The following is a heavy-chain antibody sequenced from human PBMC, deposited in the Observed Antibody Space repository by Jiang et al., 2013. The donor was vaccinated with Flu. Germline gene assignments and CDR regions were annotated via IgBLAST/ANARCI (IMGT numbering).Heavy chain of an antibody. CDR1: GYSFTSYW. D-gene: IGHD3-16*02. V-gene: IGHV5-10-1*01. CDR3: ARQGDYVWGSYRSHLNFDY. CDR2: IDPSDSYT. Sequence: GAEVKKPGESLRISCKGSGYSFTSYWISWVRQMPGKGLEWMGRIDPSDSYTNYSPSFQGHVTISADKSISTAYPQWSSLKASDTAMYYCARQGDYVWGSYRSHLNFDYWGQGTLVTVSS. J-gene: IGHJ4*02.